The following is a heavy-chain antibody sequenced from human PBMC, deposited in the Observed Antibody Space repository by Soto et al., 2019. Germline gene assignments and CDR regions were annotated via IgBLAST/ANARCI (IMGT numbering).Heavy chain of an antibody. Sequence: SETLSLTCTVSGGSISSSSYYWGWIRQPPGKGLEWIGSIYYSGSTYYNPSLKSRVTISVDTSKNQFSLKLSSVTAADTAVYYCARRGNYYLIGASTTCCAPWGQGTLV. CDR3: ARRGNYYLIGASTTCCAP. CDR2: IYYSGST. CDR1: GGSISSSSYY. D-gene: IGHD1-26*01. V-gene: IGHV4-39*01. J-gene: IGHJ5*02.